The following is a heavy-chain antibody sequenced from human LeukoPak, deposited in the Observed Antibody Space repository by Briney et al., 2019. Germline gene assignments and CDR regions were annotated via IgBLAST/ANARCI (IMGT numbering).Heavy chain of an antibody. CDR2: ISGSGGST. CDR3: AKDRDFDWILYGWFDP. Sequence: GGSLRLSCAASGFTFSSYAMSWVRQAPGKGLEWVSAISGSGGSTYYADSVKGRFTISRDNSKNTLYLQMNSLRAEDTAVYYCAKDRDFDWILYGWFDPWGQGTLVTVSS. J-gene: IGHJ5*02. CDR1: GFTFSSYA. D-gene: IGHD3-9*01. V-gene: IGHV3-23*01.